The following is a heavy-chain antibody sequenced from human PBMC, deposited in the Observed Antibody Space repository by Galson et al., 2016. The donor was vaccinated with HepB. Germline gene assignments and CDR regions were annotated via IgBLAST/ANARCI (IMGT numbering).Heavy chain of an antibody. CDR1: GFIFDDYT. V-gene: IGHV3-43*01. Sequence: SLRLSCAASGFIFDDYTMHWVRQAPGKGLEWVSLINWDGGYTYYADSVKGRFTISRDNKKHSLFLPMKSLTPKATAFYYCAKPFTGYDSLLGYWGQGTLVTVSS. CDR3: AKPFTGYDSLLGY. J-gene: IGHJ4*02. D-gene: IGHD5-12*01. CDR2: INWDGGYT.